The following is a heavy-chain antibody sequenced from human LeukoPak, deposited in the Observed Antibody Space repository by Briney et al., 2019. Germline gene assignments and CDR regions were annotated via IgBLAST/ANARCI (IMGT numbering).Heavy chain of an antibody. CDR2: ISGSGGST. V-gene: IGHV3-23*01. CDR1: GFTFSSYA. Sequence: GGSLRLSCAASGFTFSSYAMSWVRQAPGKGLEWVSGISGSGGSTYYADSVKGRFTISRDNSKNTLYLQMNSLRAEDTAVYYCAKGTGTTRYYYMDAWGKGTTVTVSS. D-gene: IGHD1-1*01. J-gene: IGHJ6*03. CDR3: AKGTGTTRYYYMDA.